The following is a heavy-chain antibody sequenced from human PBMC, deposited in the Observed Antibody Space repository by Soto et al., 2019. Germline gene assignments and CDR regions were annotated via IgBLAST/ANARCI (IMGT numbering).Heavy chain of an antibody. D-gene: IGHD6-19*01. V-gene: IGHV3-23*04. J-gene: IGHJ6*02. CDR2: ISSSGGST. Sequence: EVQLVESGGGLVKPGGSLRLSCAASGFTFSSYSMNWVRQAPGKGLEWVSSISSSGGSTYYADSVKGRFTISRDNSKNTLYLQMNSLRAEDTAVYYCAKVAVAGTDYYYYYGMDVWGQGTTVTVSS. CDR3: AKVAVAGTDYYYYYGMDV. CDR1: GFTFSSYS.